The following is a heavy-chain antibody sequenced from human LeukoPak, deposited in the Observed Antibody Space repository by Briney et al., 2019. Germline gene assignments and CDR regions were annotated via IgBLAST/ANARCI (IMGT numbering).Heavy chain of an antibody. CDR2: ISAYNGNT. J-gene: IGHJ4*02. CDR1: GYTFTSYG. CDR3: ARNSWYGSGSYPLDY. D-gene: IGHD3-10*01. V-gene: IGHV1-18*01. Sequence: ASVKVSCKASGYTFTSYGISWVRQAPGQGLEWMGWISAYNGNTNYAQKLQGRVTMTTDTSTSTAYMELRSLRSDDTAVYYCARNSWYGSGSYPLDYWGQGTLVTVSS.